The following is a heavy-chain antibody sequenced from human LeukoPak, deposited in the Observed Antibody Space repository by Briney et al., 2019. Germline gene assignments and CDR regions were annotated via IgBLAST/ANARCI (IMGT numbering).Heavy chain of an antibody. J-gene: IGHJ4*02. CDR3: ARGLWFGDSRPYYYDY. D-gene: IGHD3-10*01. CDR2: INGGST. Sequence: SETLSLTCAVYGGSFSGYYWSWLRQPPGKGLEWIGEINGGSTNYNPSLKSRVTISVDTSMNQFSLELSSVTAADTAEYYCARGLWFGDSRPYYYDYWGQGDLVTVS. V-gene: IGHV4-34*01. CDR1: GGSFSGYY.